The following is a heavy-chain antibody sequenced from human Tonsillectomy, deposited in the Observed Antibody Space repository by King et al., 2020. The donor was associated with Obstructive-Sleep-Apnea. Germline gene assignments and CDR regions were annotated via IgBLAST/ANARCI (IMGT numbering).Heavy chain of an antibody. J-gene: IGHJ4*02. CDR1: GITFSNLA. Sequence: VQLVESGGGVVQPGRSLRLSCAASGITFSNLAMHWVRQAPGKGLEWVAVISYDGSNNNYVDSVKGRFTISRDNSKKTLNLQMNSLRTEDTAMYYCASDLQGNFDYWGQGTLVTVSS. V-gene: IGHV3-30*04. CDR2: ISYDGSNN. CDR3: ASDLQGNFDY. D-gene: IGHD2-21*01.